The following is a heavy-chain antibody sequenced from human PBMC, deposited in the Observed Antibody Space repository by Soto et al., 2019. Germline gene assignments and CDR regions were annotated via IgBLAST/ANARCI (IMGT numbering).Heavy chain of an antibody. Sequence: ASVRVCCKASGGTFSSYAISWVRQVPGQGLEWMGGIIPIFGTANYAQKFQGRVTITADKSTSTAYMELSSLRSEDTAVYYCASGAVVVPAAMGGDYYYGMDVWGQGTTVTVSS. V-gene: IGHV1-69*06. CDR3: ASGAVVVPAAMGGDYYYGMDV. CDR1: GGTFSSYA. J-gene: IGHJ6*02. D-gene: IGHD2-2*01. CDR2: IIPIFGTA.